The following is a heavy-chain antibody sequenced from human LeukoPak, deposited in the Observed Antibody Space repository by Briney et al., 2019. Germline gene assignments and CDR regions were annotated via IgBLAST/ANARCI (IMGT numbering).Heavy chain of an antibody. V-gene: IGHV1-18*01. J-gene: IGHJ4*02. Sequence: ASVKVSCKSSGYPFTRYGISWVRQAPGQGLEWMGWISAYNGNTNYAQKLQGRVTMTTDTSTSTAYMELSRLTSDDTAVYYCARVDLGGIPEPFVPLDYWGQGTLVTVSS. D-gene: IGHD2-8*01. CDR3: ARVDLGGIPEPFVPLDY. CDR2: ISAYNGNT. CDR1: GYPFTRYG.